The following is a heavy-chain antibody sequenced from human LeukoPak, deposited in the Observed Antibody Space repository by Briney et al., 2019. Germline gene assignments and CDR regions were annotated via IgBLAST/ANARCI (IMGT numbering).Heavy chain of an antibody. V-gene: IGHV3-23*01. J-gene: IGHJ4*02. D-gene: IGHD3-22*01. Sequence: GGSLRLSCAASGFTFSGYAMSWVRQAPGKGLEWVSAIVGGGGTTFYADSVKGRFTISRDNSKNTVYLQLNSLRAEDTALYYCARGDSRFGYWGQGTLVTVSS. CDR1: GFTFSGYA. CDR3: ARGDSRFGY. CDR2: IVGGGGTT.